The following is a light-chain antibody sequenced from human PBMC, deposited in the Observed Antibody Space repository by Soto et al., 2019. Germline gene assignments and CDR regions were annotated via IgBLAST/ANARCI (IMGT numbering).Light chain of an antibody. Sequence: QSVLTQPRSVSGSPGQSVTISCTGTSSDVGGYNYVSWYQQHPGKAPKLMIYDVGKRPSGVPDRFSGSKSDNTASLTISGLQAEDEADYYCSSYTDSSNYVFGTGTKVTVL. J-gene: IGLJ1*01. V-gene: IGLV2-11*01. CDR1: SSDVGGYNY. CDR3: SSYTDSSNYV. CDR2: DVG.